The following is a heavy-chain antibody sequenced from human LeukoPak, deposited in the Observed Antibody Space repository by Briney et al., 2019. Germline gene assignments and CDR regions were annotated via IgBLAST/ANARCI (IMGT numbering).Heavy chain of an antibody. D-gene: IGHD2-2*01. J-gene: IGHJ3*02. V-gene: IGHV3-21*04. Sequence: GGSLRLSCAASGFAFSSYSMNWVRQAPGKGLEWVSAISSSSSYIYYADSVKGRFTISRDNAKNSLYLQMNSLRAEDTALYHCARWYCSSTSCPVAAESAFDIWGQGTMVTVSS. CDR3: ARWYCSSTSCPVAAESAFDI. CDR1: GFAFSSYS. CDR2: ISSSSSYI.